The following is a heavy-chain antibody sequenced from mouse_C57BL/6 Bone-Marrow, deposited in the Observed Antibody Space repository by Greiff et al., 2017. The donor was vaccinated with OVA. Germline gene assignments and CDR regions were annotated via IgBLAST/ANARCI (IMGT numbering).Heavy chain of an antibody. V-gene: IGHV1-50*01. CDR1: GYTFTSYW. J-gene: IGHJ3*01. Sequence: QVQLQQPGAELVKPGASVKLSCKASGYTFTSYWMQWVKQRPGQGLEWIGEIDPSDSYTNYNQKFKGKATLTVDTSSSTAYMQRSSLTSEDSAVYYCAREGNFAYWGQGTLVTVSA. CDR3: AREGNFAY. D-gene: IGHD2-1*01. CDR2: IDPSDSYT.